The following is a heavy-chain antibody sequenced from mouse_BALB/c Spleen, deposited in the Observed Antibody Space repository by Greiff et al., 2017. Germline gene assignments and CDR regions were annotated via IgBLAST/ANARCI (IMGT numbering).Heavy chain of an antibody. V-gene: IGHV5-4*02. CDR2: ISDGGSYT. Sequence: EVKLEESGGGLVKPGGSLKLSCAASGFTFSDYYMYWVRQTPEKRLEWVATISDGGSYTYYPDSVKGRFTISRDNAKNNLYLQMSSLKSEDTAMYYCARERGTGGFAYWGQGTLVTVSA. CDR3: ARERGTGGFAY. J-gene: IGHJ3*01. CDR1: GFTFSDYY. D-gene: IGHD2-14*01.